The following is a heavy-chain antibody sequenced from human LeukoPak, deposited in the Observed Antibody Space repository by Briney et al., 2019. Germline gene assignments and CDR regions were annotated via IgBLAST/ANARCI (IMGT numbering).Heavy chain of an antibody. V-gene: IGHV4-34*01. Sequence: PSETLSLTCAVYGGSFSGYYWSWLRQPPGKGLEWIGEINHSGSTNYNPSLKSRVTISVDTSKNQFSLKLSSVTAADTAVYYCARGGLGARGSSWYYYYYGMDVWGKGTTVTVSS. CDR3: ARGGLGARGSSWYYYYYGMDV. D-gene: IGHD6-13*01. CDR1: GGSFSGYY. J-gene: IGHJ6*04. CDR2: INHSGST.